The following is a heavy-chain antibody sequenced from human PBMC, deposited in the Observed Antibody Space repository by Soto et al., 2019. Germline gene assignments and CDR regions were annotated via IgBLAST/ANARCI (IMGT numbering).Heavy chain of an antibody. D-gene: IGHD5-12*01. V-gene: IGHV1-69*13. CDR2: IIPVFGRP. CDR3: AREGSGYNL. CDR1: GGSFSSFC. Sequence: GASVNVSCKSSGGSFSSFCISWVRQAPGQGLEWMEGIIPVFGRPNYAQRFRGRLTITADESTNTVYLELIDLRSEDTAVYYCAREGSGYNLWGQGTQVTVSS. J-gene: IGHJ1*01.